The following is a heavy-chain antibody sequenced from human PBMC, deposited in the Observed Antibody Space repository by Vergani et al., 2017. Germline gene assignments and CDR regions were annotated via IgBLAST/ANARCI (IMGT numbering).Heavy chain of an antibody. D-gene: IGHD3-16*01. V-gene: IGHV1-8*01. Sequence: QVQLVQSGAEVKKPGASVKVSCQASGYTFSSYDINWVRQATGQGLEWMGWMNLNSGNTGYAKKFQGRVTMTRNTSIGTAYMELSSLRSEDTAVYYCASAKTLTGGKYYFDYWGQGTLVTVSS. J-gene: IGHJ4*02. CDR3: ASAKTLTGGKYYFDY. CDR1: GYTFSSYD. CDR2: MNLNSGNT.